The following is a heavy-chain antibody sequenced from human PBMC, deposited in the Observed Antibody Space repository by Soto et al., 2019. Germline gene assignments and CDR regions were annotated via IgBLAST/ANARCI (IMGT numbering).Heavy chain of an antibody. CDR1: GFTFSSYA. CDR3: AKALYCSGGSCSSVRDYYYGMDV. J-gene: IGHJ6*02. CDR2: ISGSGGGT. Sequence: GGSLRLSCAASGFTFSSYAMSWVRQAPGKGLEWVSAISGSGGGTYYADSVKGRFTISRDNSKNTLYLQMNSLRAEDTAVYYWAKALYCSGGSCSSVRDYYYGMDVWGQGTTVTVSS. V-gene: IGHV3-23*01. D-gene: IGHD2-15*01.